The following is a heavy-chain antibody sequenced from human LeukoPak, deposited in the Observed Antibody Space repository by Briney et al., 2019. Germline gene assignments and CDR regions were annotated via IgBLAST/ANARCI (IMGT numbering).Heavy chain of an antibody. CDR3: ARGYCTSTSCYDAFDI. Sequence: GGSLRLSCAASGFTFSSYAMSWVRQAPGKGLEWVSAISGSGGSTYYADSVKGRFTISRDNSKNTLYLQMNSLRAEDTAVYYCARGYCTSTSCYDAFDIWGQGTVVTVSS. J-gene: IGHJ3*02. D-gene: IGHD2-2*01. CDR1: GFTFSSYA. CDR2: ISGSGGST. V-gene: IGHV3-23*01.